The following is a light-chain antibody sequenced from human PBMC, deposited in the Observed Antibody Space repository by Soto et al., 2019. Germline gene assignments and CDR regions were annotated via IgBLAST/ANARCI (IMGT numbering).Light chain of an antibody. J-gene: IGLJ1*01. CDR3: SSYTSIATCV. CDR1: GGDVGGYDY. CDR2: AVS. V-gene: IGLV2-14*01. Sequence: QSVLTQPASVSGSPGQSITISCTGTGGDVGGYDYVSWYQQHPDKAPKLMIYAVSNRPSGVSNRFSGSKSGNTASLTISGLQAEDEADYYCSSYTSIATCVFGTGTKLTVL.